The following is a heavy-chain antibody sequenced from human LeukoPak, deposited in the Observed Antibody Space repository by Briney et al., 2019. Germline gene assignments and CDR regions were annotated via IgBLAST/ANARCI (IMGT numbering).Heavy chain of an antibody. CDR1: GYSFTIYW. Sequence: GESLKFPCKGSGYSFTIYWICWVRQMPGKRLEWIGSIYPGDSDTRYSPSFQGQVTISADKSISSAFLQCSSLKASDTAMYYCARQIYSSGWYGQSKPFDFWGQGTLVTVSS. V-gene: IGHV5-51*01. J-gene: IGHJ4*02. CDR3: ARQIYSSGWYGQSKPFDF. D-gene: IGHD6-19*01. CDR2: IYPGDSDT.